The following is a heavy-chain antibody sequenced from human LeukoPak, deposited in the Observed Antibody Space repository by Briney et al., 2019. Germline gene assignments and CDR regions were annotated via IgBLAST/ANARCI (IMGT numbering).Heavy chain of an antibody. CDR3: ATGWRLTGYFDY. D-gene: IGHD3-9*01. CDR2: FDPEDGET. CDR1: GYTLTELS. J-gene: IGHJ4*02. Sequence: GASVKVSCKVSGYTLTELSMHWVRQAPGKGLEWMGGFDPEDGETIYAQKFQGRVTMTEDTSTDTAYMELSSLRSEDTAVYYCATGWRLTGYFDYWGQGTLVTVSS. V-gene: IGHV1-24*01.